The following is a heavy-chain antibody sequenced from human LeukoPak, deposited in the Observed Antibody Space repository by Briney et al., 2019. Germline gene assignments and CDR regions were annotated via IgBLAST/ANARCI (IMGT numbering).Heavy chain of an antibody. V-gene: IGHV4-59*01. J-gene: IGHJ4*02. CDR1: GGSISSYY. D-gene: IGHD1-26*01. Sequence: PSETLSLTCTVSGGSISSYYWSWIRQPPGKGLEWIGYIYYSGSTNYNPSLKSRVTISVDTSKNQFSLKLSSVTAADTAVYYCARSPGSYYDDYWGQGTLVTVSS. CDR3: ARSPGSYYDDY. CDR2: IYYSGST.